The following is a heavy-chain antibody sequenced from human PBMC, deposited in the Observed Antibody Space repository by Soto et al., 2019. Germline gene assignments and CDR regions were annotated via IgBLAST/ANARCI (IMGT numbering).Heavy chain of an antibody. CDR2: ISGSGTDT. CDR3: AKNCGGNCYSTSRIVFQH. CDR1: GFTFTNYA. Sequence: EVQLLASGGGLVQPGGSLRLSCGASGFTFTNYALSLVRQAPGKGLEWVSSISGSGTDTKYADSVKGRSTISRDNSKNTVYLQVNSLRGEDTAVYYCAKNCGGNCYSTSRIVFQHWGQGTQVTVSS. D-gene: IGHD2-21*01. J-gene: IGHJ1*01. V-gene: IGHV3-23*01.